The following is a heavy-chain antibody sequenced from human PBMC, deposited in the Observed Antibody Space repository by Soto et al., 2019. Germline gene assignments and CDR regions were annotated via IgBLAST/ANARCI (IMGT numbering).Heavy chain of an antibody. J-gene: IGHJ3*02. CDR3: ASPPGRRASSTSCYASAI. CDR1: GLSFSGYC. CDR2: INHSGST. Sequence: SETLSLSCAVSGLSFSGYCWSWIRQPPGKGLEWIGEINHSGSTNYNPSIKSRVTISVDPSTNQFSLKLSSVTAADTAVYYCASPPGRRASSTSCYASAIWGQGTMVTVSS. D-gene: IGHD2-2*01. V-gene: IGHV4-34*01.